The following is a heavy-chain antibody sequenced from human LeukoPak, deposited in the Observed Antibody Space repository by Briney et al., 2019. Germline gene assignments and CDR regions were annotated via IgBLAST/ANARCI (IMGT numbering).Heavy chain of an antibody. CDR1: GGAISSGNYY. J-gene: IGHJ5*02. Sequence: PSETLSLTCNVSGGAISSGNYYWSWIRQPPGKGLEWIGYIYHGGSTYYNPSLKGRVTISVDRSKNQFSLKLTSVTAADTAVYYCARQDMVRNWFDPWGQGTLVTVSS. CDR2: IYHGGST. V-gene: IGHV4-30-2*01. CDR3: ARQDMVRNWFDP. D-gene: IGHD3-10*01.